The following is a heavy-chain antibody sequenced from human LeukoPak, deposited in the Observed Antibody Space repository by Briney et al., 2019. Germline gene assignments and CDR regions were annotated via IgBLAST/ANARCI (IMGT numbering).Heavy chain of an antibody. CDR2: IIPIFGTA. V-gene: IGHV1-69*05. CDR1: GGTFSSYA. J-gene: IGHJ4*02. D-gene: IGHD5-18*01. Sequence: SVKVSCKASGGTFSSYAISWVRQAPGQGLEWMGGIIPIFGTANYAQKFQGRVTITTDESTSTAYMELSSLRSEDTAVYYCASKRGCSYGYFDYWGQGTLVTVSS. CDR3: ASKRGCSYGYFDY.